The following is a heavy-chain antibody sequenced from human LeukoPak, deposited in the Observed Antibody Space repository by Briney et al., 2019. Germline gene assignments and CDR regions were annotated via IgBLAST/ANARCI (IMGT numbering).Heavy chain of an antibody. D-gene: IGHD3-22*01. Sequence: GASVKVSCKVSGYTLTELSMHWVRQAPGKGLEWMGGFDPEDGETIYAQKFQGRVTMTEDTSTDTAYMELSSLRSKDTAVYYCATYGTPYYYDTADAFDIWGQGTMVTVSS. CDR2: FDPEDGET. CDR3: ATYGTPYYYDTADAFDI. CDR1: GYTLTELS. J-gene: IGHJ3*02. V-gene: IGHV1-24*01.